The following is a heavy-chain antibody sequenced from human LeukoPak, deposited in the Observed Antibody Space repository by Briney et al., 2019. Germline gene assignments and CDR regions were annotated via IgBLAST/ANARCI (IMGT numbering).Heavy chain of an antibody. CDR2: IYPSGST. V-gene: IGHV4-4*07. CDR1: GGSISNYY. Sequence: PSETLSLTCTVSGGSISNYYWSWIRQPAGKGLEWIGRIYPSGSTNYNPSLKSRVTISLDTSKNQFSLKLSSVTAADTAVYYCARQASCSGTNCYPFDYWGQGTLVTVSS. CDR3: ARQASCSGTNCYPFDY. D-gene: IGHD2-2*01. J-gene: IGHJ4*02.